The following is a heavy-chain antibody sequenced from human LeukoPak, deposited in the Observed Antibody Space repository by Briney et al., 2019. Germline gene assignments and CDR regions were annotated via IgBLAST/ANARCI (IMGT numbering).Heavy chain of an antibody. CDR3: ARAHYDFWSCYYSYDAFDI. D-gene: IGHD3-3*01. V-gene: IGHV1-8*03. CDR1: GYTFTKYD. Sequence: ASVKVSCKASGYTFTKYDINRVGQATGQGQEGMGWMNTNRGKKGYAQEFQGRVTITSNTSIITAYMELSSLRSEDTAVYYCARAHYDFWSCYYSYDAFDIWGQGTMVTVSS. J-gene: IGHJ3*02. CDR2: MNTNRGKK.